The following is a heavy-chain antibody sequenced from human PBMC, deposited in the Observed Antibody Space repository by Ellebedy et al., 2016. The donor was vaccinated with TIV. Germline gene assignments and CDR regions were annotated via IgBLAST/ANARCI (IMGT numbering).Heavy chain of an antibody. V-gene: IGHV4-39*01. Sequence: MPSETLSLTCDVSGGFVNSSRHYWAWIRQPPGKGLEWIGSVYYSGSPYYNPSFKSRVTLSADTSKNQFSLNLRTVTAADTAVYYCARIDSWQPIDDWGQGTTVTVSS. D-gene: IGHD3-9*01. J-gene: IGHJ6*02. CDR2: VYYSGSP. CDR1: GGFVNSSRHY. CDR3: ARIDSWQPIDD.